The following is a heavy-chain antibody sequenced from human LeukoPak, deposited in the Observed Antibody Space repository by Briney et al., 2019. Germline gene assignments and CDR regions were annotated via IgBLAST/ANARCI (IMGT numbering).Heavy chain of an antibody. CDR2: IKQDGSEK. J-gene: IGHJ4*02. Sequence: GGSLRLSCAASGFTVSSYWMSWVRQAPGKGLEWVANIKQDGSEKYYVDSVKGRFTVSRDNSKNTLFLQMNSLRAEDTAVYYCAKDGGLWVSAHWGDSWGRGTLVTVSS. D-gene: IGHD7-27*01. V-gene: IGHV3-7*03. CDR1: GFTVSSYW. CDR3: AKDGGLWVSAHWGDS.